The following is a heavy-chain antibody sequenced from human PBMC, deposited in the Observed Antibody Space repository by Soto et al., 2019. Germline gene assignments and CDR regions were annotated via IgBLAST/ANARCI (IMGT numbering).Heavy chain of an antibody. CDR3: ATSGVAAAGNGNWFDP. CDR2: FDPEDGET. V-gene: IGHV1-24*01. Sequence: GASVKVSCKASGYTFTSYDINWVRQAPGKGLEWMGGFDPEDGETIYAQKFQGRVTMTEDTSTDTAYMELSSLRSEDTAVYYCATSGVAAAGNGNWFDPWGQGTLVTVSS. J-gene: IGHJ5*02. CDR1: GYTFTSYD. D-gene: IGHD6-13*01.